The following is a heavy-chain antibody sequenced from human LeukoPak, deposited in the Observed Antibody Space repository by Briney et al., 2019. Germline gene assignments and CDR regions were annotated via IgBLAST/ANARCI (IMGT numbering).Heavy chain of an antibody. J-gene: IGHJ4*02. CDR3: ARRLRGYSGYDEGGNFDY. V-gene: IGHV4-39*07. Sequence: SETLSLTCTVSGGSISRSIYYWGWIRQPPGKGLESIGSIYYSGSTYYNPSLKSRVTISIDTSKNQFSLKLSSVTAADTAVYYCARRLRGYSGYDEGGNFDYWGQGTLVTVSS. CDR2: IYYSGST. D-gene: IGHD5-12*01. CDR1: GGSISRSIYY.